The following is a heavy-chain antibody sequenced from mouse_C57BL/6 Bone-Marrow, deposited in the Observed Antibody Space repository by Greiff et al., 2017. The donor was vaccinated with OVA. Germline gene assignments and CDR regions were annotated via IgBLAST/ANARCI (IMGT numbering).Heavy chain of an antibody. J-gene: IGHJ1*03. CDR1: GFTFSSYA. CDR3: ARLYDYDWYFDV. Sequence: EVHLVESGGGLVKPGGSLKLSCAASGFTFSSYAMSWVRQTPEKRLEWVATISDGGSYTYYPDNVKGRCTISRDNAKNNLYLQMSHLKSEDTAMYYCARLYDYDWYFDVWGTGTTVTVSS. D-gene: IGHD2-4*01. V-gene: IGHV5-4*01. CDR2: ISDGGSYT.